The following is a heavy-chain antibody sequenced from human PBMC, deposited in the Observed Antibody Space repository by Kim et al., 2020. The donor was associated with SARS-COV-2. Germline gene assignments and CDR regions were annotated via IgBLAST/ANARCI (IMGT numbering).Heavy chain of an antibody. CDR3: ATHRLSSGYYSWYFDL. CDR1: GYTLTELS. D-gene: IGHD3-22*01. Sequence: ASVKVSCKVSGYTLTELSMHWVRQAPGKGLEWMGGFDPEDGETIYAQKFQGRVTMTEDTSTDTAYMELSSLRSEDTAVYYCATHRLSSGYYSWYFDLWGRGTLVTVSS. V-gene: IGHV1-24*01. CDR2: FDPEDGET. J-gene: IGHJ2*01.